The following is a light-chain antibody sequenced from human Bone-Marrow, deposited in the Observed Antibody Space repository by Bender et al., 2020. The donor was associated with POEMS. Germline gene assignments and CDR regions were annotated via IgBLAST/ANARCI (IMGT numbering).Light chain of an antibody. V-gene: IGLV1-40*01. J-gene: IGLJ2*01. CDR3: QSYDSSLSGQVL. CDR1: SSNIGAGYA. Sequence: QSVLTQPPSVSGAPGQRVTISCTGSSSNIGAGYAVHWYQQLPGAAPKLLISNNINRPSGVPDRFSGSKSGTSASLAITGLQAEDEADYYCQSYDSSLSGQVLFGGGTRLTVL. CDR2: NNI.